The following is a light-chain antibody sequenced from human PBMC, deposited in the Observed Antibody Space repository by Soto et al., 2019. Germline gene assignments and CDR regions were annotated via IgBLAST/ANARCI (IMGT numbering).Light chain of an antibody. J-gene: IGKJ1*01. Sequence: DIVMTQSPATLSVSPGERATLSCRASQSIRNDLAWYQQKPGQAPRLLIYDASTRATGIPARFSGSGSGTEFTLTISSLQSDDFSIYYCHQYNNWPPWTFGQGTKVEIK. V-gene: IGKV3D-15*01. CDR1: QSIRND. CDR3: HQYNNWPPWT. CDR2: DAS.